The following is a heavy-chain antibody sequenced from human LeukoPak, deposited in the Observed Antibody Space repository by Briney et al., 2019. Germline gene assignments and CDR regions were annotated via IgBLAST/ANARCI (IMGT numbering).Heavy chain of an antibody. J-gene: IGHJ4*02. D-gene: IGHD2-8*01. CDR1: GYTFTGYY. CDR2: INPNSGGT. V-gene: IGHV1-2*02. CDR3: ARGIPPRRSAHCTNGVCRWDFDY. Sequence: GASVKVSCKASGYTFTGYYMHWVRQAPGQGLEWMGWINPNSGGTNYAQKFQGRVTMTRDTSISTAYMELSRLRSDDTAVYYCARGIPPRRSAHCTNGVCRWDFDYWGQGTLVTVSS.